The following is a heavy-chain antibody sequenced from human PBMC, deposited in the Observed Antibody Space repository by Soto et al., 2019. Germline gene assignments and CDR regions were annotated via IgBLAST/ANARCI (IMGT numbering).Heavy chain of an antibody. V-gene: IGHV1-18*01. Sequence: GASVKVSCKASGYTFTSYGISWVRQAPGQGLEWMGWISAYNGNTNYAQKLQGRVTMTTDTSTSPAYMELRSLRSDDTAVFYFAREVIVVVVAATSYGMDVWGQGTTVTVSS. D-gene: IGHD2-15*01. J-gene: IGHJ6*02. CDR1: GYTFTSYG. CDR2: ISAYNGNT. CDR3: AREVIVVVVAATSYGMDV.